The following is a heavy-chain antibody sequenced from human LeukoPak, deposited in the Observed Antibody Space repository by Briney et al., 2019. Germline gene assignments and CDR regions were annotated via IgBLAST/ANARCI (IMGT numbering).Heavy chain of an antibody. D-gene: IGHD3-10*01. V-gene: IGHV3-30*02. J-gene: IGHJ4*02. Sequence: GSLRLSCATSGFTFSSYAMHWVRQAPGTGLEWVTFIQYDGSKKYYADSVKGRFTISRDNSKNTLYLEMNSLRAEDTAVYYCAKDIGSYYDYWGQGILVTVSS. CDR3: AKDIGSYYDY. CDR2: IQYDGSKK. CDR1: GFTFSSYA.